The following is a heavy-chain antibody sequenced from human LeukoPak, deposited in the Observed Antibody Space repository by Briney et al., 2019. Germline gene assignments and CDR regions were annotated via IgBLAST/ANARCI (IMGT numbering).Heavy chain of an antibody. V-gene: IGHV4-39*01. J-gene: IGHJ1*01. D-gene: IGHD3-22*01. Sequence: PSETLSLTCTVSGGSISSSSYYWGWIRQPPGKGLEWIRSIYYSGNTYYSPSLKSRVTISVDTSKNQFSLKLSSVTAADTAGYYCARQSKGIIVITDFQHWGQGTLVTVSS. CDR1: GGSISSSSYY. CDR2: IYYSGNT. CDR3: ARQSKGIIVITDFQH.